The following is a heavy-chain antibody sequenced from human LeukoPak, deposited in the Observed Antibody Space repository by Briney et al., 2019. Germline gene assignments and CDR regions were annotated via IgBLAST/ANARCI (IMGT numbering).Heavy chain of an antibody. CDR3: AREDSGCYYYYHRGMDV. J-gene: IGHJ6*02. D-gene: IGHD6-19*01. Sequence: GGSLRLSCAASGFTFSSYAMHWVRQAPGKGLVWVAGISYDGSNKYYADSVKGRFTISRDNAKNTLYLQMNSLRAEDTAVYYCAREDSGCYYYYHRGMDVWGQGPRVTVSS. CDR2: ISYDGSNK. CDR1: GFTFSSYA. V-gene: IGHV3-30*04.